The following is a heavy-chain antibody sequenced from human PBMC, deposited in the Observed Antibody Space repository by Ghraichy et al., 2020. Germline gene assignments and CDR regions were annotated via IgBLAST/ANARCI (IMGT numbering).Heavy chain of an antibody. CDR1: GYTFTSYG. CDR3: ARDHRYDSSAHAFDI. D-gene: IGHD3-22*01. V-gene: IGHV1-18*01. CDR2: ISAYNGNT. Sequence: ASVKVSCKASGYTFTSYGISWVRQAPGQGLEWMGWISAYNGNTNYAQKLQGRVTMTTDTSTSTAYMELRSLRSDDTAVYYCARDHRYDSSAHAFDIWGQGTMVTVSS. J-gene: IGHJ3*02.